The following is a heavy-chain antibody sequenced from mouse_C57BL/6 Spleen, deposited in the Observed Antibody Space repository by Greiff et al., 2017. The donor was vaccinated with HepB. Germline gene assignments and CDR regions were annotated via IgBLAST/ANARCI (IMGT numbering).Heavy chain of an antibody. D-gene: IGHD4-1*01. CDR3: ARLSGTGYYYAMDY. V-gene: IGHV1-7*01. CDR1: GYTFTSYW. CDR2: INPSSGYT. Sequence: QQSCKASGYTFTSYWMHWVKQRPGQGLEWIGYINPSSGYTKYNQKFKDKATLTADKSSSTAYMQLSSLTYEDSAVYYCARLSGTGYYYAMDYWGQGTSVTVSS. J-gene: IGHJ4*01.